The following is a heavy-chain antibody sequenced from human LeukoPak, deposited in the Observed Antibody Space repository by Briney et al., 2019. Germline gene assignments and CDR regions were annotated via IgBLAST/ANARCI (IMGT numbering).Heavy chain of an antibody. CDR3: ARGKWELLIHFDY. Sequence: ASVKVSCKASGYTFTSYYMHWVRQAPGQGLEWMGIINPSGGSTSYAQKFQGRVTMTRDTSISTAYMELSRLRSDDTAVYYCARGKWELLIHFDYWGQGTLVTVSS. J-gene: IGHJ4*02. CDR2: INPSGGST. V-gene: IGHV1-46*01. D-gene: IGHD1-26*01. CDR1: GYTFTSYY.